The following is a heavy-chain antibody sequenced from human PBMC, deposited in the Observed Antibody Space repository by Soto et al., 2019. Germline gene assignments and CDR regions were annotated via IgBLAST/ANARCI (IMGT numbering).Heavy chain of an antibody. V-gene: IGHV2-70*01. CDR2: IAWDDDK. CDR1: GFSLSTSGMC. Sequence: SGPTLVNPTQTLTLTCTFSGFSLSTSGMCVSWIRQPPGKSLEWLALIAWDDDKLYNTSLKTRLTISRGASDQVVLTMTNVDPVDTATYYCARGEQLVHYYYGMDVWGQGTTVTVSS. D-gene: IGHD6-6*01. CDR3: ARGEQLVHYYYGMDV. J-gene: IGHJ6*02.